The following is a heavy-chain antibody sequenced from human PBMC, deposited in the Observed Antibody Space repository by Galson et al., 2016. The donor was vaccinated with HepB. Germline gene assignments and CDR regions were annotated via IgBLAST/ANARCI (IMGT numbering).Heavy chain of an antibody. J-gene: IGHJ5*02. CDR1: GFTFSNHY. V-gene: IGHV3-11*06. CDR2: ISSSSSFT. CDR3: ARGRRGKYDFLTGYTKGLYNYFDP. D-gene: IGHD3-9*01. Sequence: SLRLSCAASGFTFSNHYMSWIRQAPGKGLECVSHISSSSSFTNYADSVKGRFIISRDNVKNSLYLQMNSLRAEDTAVYFCARGRRGKYDFLTGYTKGLYNYFDPWGQGTLVTVSS.